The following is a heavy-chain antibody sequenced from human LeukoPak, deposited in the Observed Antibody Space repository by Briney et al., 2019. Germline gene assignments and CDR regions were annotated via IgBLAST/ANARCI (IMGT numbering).Heavy chain of an antibody. CDR3: ASGGALWFGESRFDN. CDR2: IKQDGSEM. CDR1: GFTFSNAW. D-gene: IGHD3-10*01. V-gene: IGHV3-7*03. Sequence: GSLRLSCAASGFTFSNAWMNWVRQSPGKGLEWVANIKQDGSEMHYVDFVKGRFTISRDNAKNSLLLQMNRLRAEDTAVYYCASGGALWFGESRFDNWGQGTLVTVSS. J-gene: IGHJ4*02.